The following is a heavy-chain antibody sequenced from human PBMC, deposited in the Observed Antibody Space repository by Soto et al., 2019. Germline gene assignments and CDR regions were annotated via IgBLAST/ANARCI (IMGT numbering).Heavy chain of an antibody. CDR2: INPSGGST. CDR3: AREPDVCSGTNCPFDY. D-gene: IGHD2-2*01. J-gene: IGHJ4*02. CDR1: GYTFTSHH. Sequence: GASVKVSCKASGYTFTSHHMYWVRQAPGQGLEWMGIINPSGGSTNNAQKFQGRVTMTRDTSTTTVYMELSSLRSEDTAVYYCAREPDVCSGTNCPFDYWGQGTLVTVSS. V-gene: IGHV1-46*01.